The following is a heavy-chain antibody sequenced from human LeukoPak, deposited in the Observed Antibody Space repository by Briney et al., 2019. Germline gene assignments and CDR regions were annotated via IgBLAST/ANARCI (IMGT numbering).Heavy chain of an antibody. V-gene: IGHV3-21*01. D-gene: IGHD3-22*01. Sequence: GGSLRLSCAASGFTFSSYSMNWVRQAPGKGLEWVSSISSSSSYMYYADSVKGRFTITRDNAKNSLYLQMNSLRAENTAVYYCARGGSSGYYLDYWGQGTLVTVSS. J-gene: IGHJ4*02. CDR2: ISSSSSYM. CDR3: ARGGSSGYYLDY. CDR1: GFTFSSYS.